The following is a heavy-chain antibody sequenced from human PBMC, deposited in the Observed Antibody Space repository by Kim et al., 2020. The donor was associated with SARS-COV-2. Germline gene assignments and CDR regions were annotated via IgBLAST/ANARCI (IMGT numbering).Heavy chain of an antibody. J-gene: IGHJ4*02. D-gene: IGHD3-16*02. CDR3: ARGYYDYIWGSYRSVYVDY. V-gene: IGHV4-31*03. CDR2: IYYSGST. Sequence: SETLSLTCTVSGGSISSGGYYWSWIRQHPGKGLEWIGYIYYSGSTYYNPSLKSRVTISVDTSKNQFSLKLSSVTAADTAVYYCARGYYDYIWGSYRSVYVDYWGQGTLVTVSS. CDR1: GGSISSGGYY.